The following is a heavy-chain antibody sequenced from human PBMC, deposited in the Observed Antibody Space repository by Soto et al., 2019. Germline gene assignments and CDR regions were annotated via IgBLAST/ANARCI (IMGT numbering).Heavy chain of an antibody. D-gene: IGHD1-1*01. CDR2: IYYSGST. Sequence: TSETLSLTCTVSGGSISSSSYFWGWIRQPPGKGLEWIGSIYYSGSTYYNPSLKSRVTVSVDTSKNQFSLKLSSVTAEDTAVYYCARVPGTTRYWDFWGQGTLVTVSS. CDR1: GGSISSSSYF. J-gene: IGHJ4*02. V-gene: IGHV4-39*01. CDR3: ARVPGTTRYWDF.